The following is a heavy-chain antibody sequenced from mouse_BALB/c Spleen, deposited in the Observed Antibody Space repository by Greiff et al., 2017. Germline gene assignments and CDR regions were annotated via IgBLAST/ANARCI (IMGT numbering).Heavy chain of an antibody. Sequence: EVQGVESGGGLVKPGGSLKLSCAASGFAFSSYDMSWVRQTPEKRLEWVAYISSGGGSTYYPDTVKGRFTISRDNAKNTLYLQMSSLKSEDTAMYYCARQPPIYDGYYRYWYFDVWGAGTTVTVSS. CDR3: ARQPPIYDGYYRYWYFDV. J-gene: IGHJ1*01. CDR2: ISSGGGST. V-gene: IGHV5-12-1*01. D-gene: IGHD2-3*01. CDR1: GFAFSSYD.